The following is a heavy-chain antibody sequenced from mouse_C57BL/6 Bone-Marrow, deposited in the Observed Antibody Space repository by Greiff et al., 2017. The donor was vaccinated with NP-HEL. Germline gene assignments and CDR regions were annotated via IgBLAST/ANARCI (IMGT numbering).Heavy chain of an antibody. CDR1: GYTFTSYG. J-gene: IGHJ2*01. D-gene: IGHD3-1*01. Sequence: VQLQQSGAELARPGASVKLSCKASGYTFTSYGISWVKQRPGQGLEWIGEIYPRSGNTYYNEKFKGKATLTADKSSSTAYMELRSLTSEDSAVYFCAGRSLGPLDYWGQGTTLTVSS. CDR2: IYPRSGNT. CDR3: AGRSLGPLDY. V-gene: IGHV1-81*01.